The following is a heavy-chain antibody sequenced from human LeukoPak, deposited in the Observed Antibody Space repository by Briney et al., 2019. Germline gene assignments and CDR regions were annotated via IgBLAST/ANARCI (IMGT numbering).Heavy chain of an antibody. CDR2: VSGSGGST. CDR1: GFTFSSYA. Sequence: QTGGSLRLSCAASGFTFSSYAMRWVRQAPGKGLEWVSSVSGSGGSTYYADSVKGRFTISRDNSKNTLYLQMNSLRAEDTAVYYCAKPRAVGVNAFFDYWGQGTLVTVSP. J-gene: IGHJ4*02. CDR3: AKPRAVGVNAFFDY. V-gene: IGHV3-23*01.